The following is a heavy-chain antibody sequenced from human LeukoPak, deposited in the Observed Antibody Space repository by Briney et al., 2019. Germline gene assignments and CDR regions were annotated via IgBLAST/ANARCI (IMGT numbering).Heavy chain of an antibody. D-gene: IGHD2-15*01. CDR2: IIPIFGTA. Sequence: GASVKVSCKASGGTFSSYAISWVRQAPGQGLEWMGGIIPIFGTANYAQKFQGRVTITADESTSTAYMELSSLRSEDTAVYYCASGGAGGYYYYYYMDVWGKGTTVTISS. CDR3: ASGGAGGYYYYYYMDV. J-gene: IGHJ6*03. V-gene: IGHV1-69*13. CDR1: GGTFSSYA.